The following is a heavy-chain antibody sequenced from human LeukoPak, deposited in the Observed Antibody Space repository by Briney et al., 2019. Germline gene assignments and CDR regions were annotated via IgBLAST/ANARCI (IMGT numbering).Heavy chain of an antibody. Sequence: SQTLSLTCTVSGGSLTSGDYSWSWIRQPPGKGLEWIGFIYYSGSTYYNPSLRSRITISLDTSKNQFSLKLSSVTAADTAVYYCARGIAVAGTSFDYWGQGTLVTVSS. D-gene: IGHD6-19*01. CDR1: GGSLTSGDYS. CDR3: ARGIAVAGTSFDY. CDR2: IYYSGST. V-gene: IGHV4-30-4*08. J-gene: IGHJ4*02.